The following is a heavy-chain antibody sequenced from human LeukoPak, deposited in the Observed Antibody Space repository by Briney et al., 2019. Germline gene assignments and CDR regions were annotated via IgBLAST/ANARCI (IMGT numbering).Heavy chain of an antibody. CDR3: ARGFDVVVVPAAIAYYYMDV. J-gene: IGHJ6*03. D-gene: IGHD2-2*01. CDR2: IIPIFGTA. CDR1: GGTFSSYA. Sequence: GSSVKVSCKASGGTFSSYAISWVRQAPGQGLEWMGGIIPIFGTANYAQKFQGRVTITADESTSTAYMELSSLRSEDTAVYYCARGFDVVVVPAAIAYYYMDVWGKGTTVTVSS. V-gene: IGHV1-69*01.